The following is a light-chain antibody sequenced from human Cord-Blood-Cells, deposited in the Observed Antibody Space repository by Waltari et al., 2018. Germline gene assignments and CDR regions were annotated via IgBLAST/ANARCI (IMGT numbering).Light chain of an antibody. V-gene: IGLV2-14*01. CDR1: SSDVGGYNY. CDR3: SSYTSSSTWV. J-gene: IGLJ3*02. Sequence: QSALTQPASVSGSPGKSLTLSCTGTSSDVGGYNYVPWYQQHPGKAPKLMIYDVSNRPSGVSNRFSGSKSGNTASLTISGLQAEDEADYYCSSYTSSSTWVFGGGTKLTVL. CDR2: DVS.